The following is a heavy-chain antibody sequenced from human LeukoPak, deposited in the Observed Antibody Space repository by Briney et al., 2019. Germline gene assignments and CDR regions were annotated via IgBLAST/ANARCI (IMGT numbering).Heavy chain of an antibody. J-gene: IGHJ6*03. Sequence: QTGGSLRVSCAASGFTFSNYWMGWVRQAPGKGLEWVANIKQDGSEKYYVDSVKGRFTISRDNTKSSLYLQMNSLRDEDTAVYYCARDIGDCSSLSCYNHYYYMDVWGKGTTVTVSS. V-gene: IGHV3-7*01. CDR2: IKQDGSEK. D-gene: IGHD2-2*02. CDR1: GFTFSNYW. CDR3: ARDIGDCSSLSCYNHYYYMDV.